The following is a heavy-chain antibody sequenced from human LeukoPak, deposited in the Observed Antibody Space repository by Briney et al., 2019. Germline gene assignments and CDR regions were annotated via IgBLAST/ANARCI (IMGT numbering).Heavy chain of an antibody. V-gene: IGHV4-31*03. CDR3: ARADYGDPKYYFDY. CDR1: GGSISSGGYY. D-gene: IGHD4-17*01. CDR2: IYYSGST. Sequence: SQTLSLTCTVSGGSISSGGYYWSWSRQHPGKGLEWIGYIYYSGSTYYNPSLKSRVTMSVDTSKNQFSLKLSSVTAADTAVYYCARADYGDPKYYFDYWGQGTLVTVSS. J-gene: IGHJ4*02.